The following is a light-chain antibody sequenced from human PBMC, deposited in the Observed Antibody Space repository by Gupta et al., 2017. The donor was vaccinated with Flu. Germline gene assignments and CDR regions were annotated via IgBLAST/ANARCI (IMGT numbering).Light chain of an antibody. CDR1: QSVATY. V-gene: IGKV3-11*01. CDR3: QQRSSWPT. Sequence: PGERATLSCRASQSVATYVAWYQKSPGQAPRLLMYDASNRATGIPARFSGSGSGTNFSLTISSLEPEDFTVYYCQQRSSWPTFGQGTKLEI. J-gene: IGKJ2*01. CDR2: DAS.